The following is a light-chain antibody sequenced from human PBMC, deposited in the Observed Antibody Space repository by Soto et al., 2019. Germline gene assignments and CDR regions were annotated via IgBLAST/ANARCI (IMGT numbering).Light chain of an antibody. V-gene: IGLV2-8*01. CDR2: EVS. J-gene: IGLJ3*02. Sequence: QSALTQPPSASGSPGQSVTISCTGTSSDIGAYNYVSWYQQHPGKAPKLMIHEVSKRPSGVPDRFSGSKSGNTASLPGSGLQAEDEADYYCSSYAGSNERWVFGGGTKLTVL. CDR3: SSYAGSNERWV. CDR1: SSDIGAYNY.